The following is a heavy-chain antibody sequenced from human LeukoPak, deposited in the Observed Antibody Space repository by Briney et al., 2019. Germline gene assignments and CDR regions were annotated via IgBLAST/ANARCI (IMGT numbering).Heavy chain of an antibody. D-gene: IGHD5-18*01. V-gene: IGHV3-43*02. CDR1: GLTFDDYA. J-gene: IGHJ4*02. Sequence: GGSLRLSCAASGLTFDDYAMHWVRQAQGKGLEWVSLISGDGGSTYYADSVKGGFTISRDNSKNSLYLQLNSLRTEDTALYYCAKDVDVDTAMAFDYWGQGTLVTVSS. CDR3: AKDVDVDTAMAFDY. CDR2: ISGDGGST.